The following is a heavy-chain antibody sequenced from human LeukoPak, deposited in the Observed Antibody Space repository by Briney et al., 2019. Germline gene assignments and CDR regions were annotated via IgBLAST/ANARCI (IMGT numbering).Heavy chain of an antibody. J-gene: IGHJ4*02. D-gene: IGHD4-23*01. V-gene: IGHV4-4*07. CDR2: IFNSGNI. CDR1: GGSISSHY. CDR3: ARHWRYGGNSKTDY. Sequence: SETLTLTCTVSGGSISSHYWSWTRLPAGKGLEWIGRIFNSGNINYNPSLESRVTMSVDTSKNQVSLRLSSVTAADTAVYYCARHWRYGGNSKTDYWGQGNLVTVSS.